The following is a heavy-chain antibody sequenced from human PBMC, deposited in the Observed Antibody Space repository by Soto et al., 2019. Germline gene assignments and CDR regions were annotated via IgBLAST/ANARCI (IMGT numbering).Heavy chain of an antibody. CDR1: GGSFSGYY. CDR2: INHSGST. CDR3: ARKVVPAATNWFDP. Sequence: SETLSLTCAVYGGSFSGYYWSWIRQPPGKGLEWIGEINHSGSTNYNPSLKSRVTISVDTSKNQFSLKLSSVTAADTAVYYCARKVVPAATNWFDPWGQGTLVTVSS. J-gene: IGHJ5*02. V-gene: IGHV4-34*01. D-gene: IGHD2-2*01.